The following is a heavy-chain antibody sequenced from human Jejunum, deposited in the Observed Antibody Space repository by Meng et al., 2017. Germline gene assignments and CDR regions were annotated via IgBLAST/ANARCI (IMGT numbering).Heavy chain of an antibody. Sequence: GESLKISCAASGSTFSSAWMTWVRQAPGKGLEWAGHIKSKTDGGTTDYAAPVKGRFTISRDDSKNTLFLQMNSLKTEDTGVYYCTTFLGFEYRVAFWGQGTLVTVSS. CDR2: IKSKTDGGTT. V-gene: IGHV3-15*01. CDR3: TTFLGFEYRVAF. J-gene: IGHJ4*02. D-gene: IGHD2-2*01. CDR1: GSTFSSAW.